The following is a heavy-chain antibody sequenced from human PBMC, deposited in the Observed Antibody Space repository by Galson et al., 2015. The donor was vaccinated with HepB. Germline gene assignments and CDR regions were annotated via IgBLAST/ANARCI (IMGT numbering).Heavy chain of an antibody. V-gene: IGHV4-4*01. CDR2: IYHSGST. CDR3: ARVWGYCSTTDCSMREALLDV. J-gene: IGHJ6*04. Sequence: TLSLTCAVSGDSISTNHWWTWVRQAPGKGLEWVGEIYHSGSTNYNPSLKSRVTISVDKSKNQFSLKLSSVTAADTAIYFCARVWGYCSTTDCSMREALLDVWGKGTTVIVSS. D-gene: IGHD2-15*01. CDR1: GDSISTNHW.